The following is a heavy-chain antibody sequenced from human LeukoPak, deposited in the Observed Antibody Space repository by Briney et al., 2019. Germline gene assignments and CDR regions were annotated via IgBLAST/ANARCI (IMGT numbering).Heavy chain of an antibody. CDR1: GYTFTGYY. CDR2: INPNSGGT. J-gene: IGHJ4*02. D-gene: IGHD3-22*01. CDR3: ARGNYYDSSGYSYYFDY. V-gene: IGHV1-2*02. Sequence: ASVKVSCKASGYTFTGYYMHWVRQAPGQGLEWMGWINPNSGGTNYAQKFQGRVTMTRDTSISTAYVELSSVTAADTAVYYCARGNYYDSSGYSYYFDYWGQGTLVTVSS.